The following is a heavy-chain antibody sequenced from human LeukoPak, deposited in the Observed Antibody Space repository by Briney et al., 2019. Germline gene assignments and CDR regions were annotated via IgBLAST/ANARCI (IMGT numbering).Heavy chain of an antibody. CDR2: INTNSGDP. D-gene: IGHD5-18*01. CDR1: GYTFTNYG. Sequence: ASVKVSCKASGYTFTNYGVNWVRQAPGEGLEWMGWINTNSGDPTYAQGSTGRFVFSLGTSVSTAYLQISSLRAEDTAVYYCARFRPHGYYDTFDIWGQGTMVTVS. J-gene: IGHJ3*02. V-gene: IGHV7-4-1*02. CDR3: ARFRPHGYYDTFDI.